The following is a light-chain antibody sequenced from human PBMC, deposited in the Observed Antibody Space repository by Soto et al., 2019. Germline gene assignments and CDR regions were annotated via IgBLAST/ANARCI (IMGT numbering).Light chain of an antibody. V-gene: IGKV3-20*01. CDR1: QSFSSSY. CDR2: GAS. J-gene: IGKJ3*01. CDR3: QQYGSSPLT. Sequence: EIVLTQSPGTLSLSPGERATLSCRASQSFSSSYLAWYQQKPGQAPRLLIYGASSRATGIPDRFGGSGSGTDFTLTISRLEPEDFAVYYWQQYGSSPLTFGPGTKVDIK.